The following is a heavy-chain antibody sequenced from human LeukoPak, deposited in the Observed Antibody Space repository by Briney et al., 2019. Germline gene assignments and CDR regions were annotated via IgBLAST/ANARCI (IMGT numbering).Heavy chain of an antibody. CDR3: GRSKPGTYSSFDP. CDR2: IYYSGST. D-gene: IGHD1-26*01. V-gene: IGHV4-59*08. CDR1: GGSINSYE. J-gene: IGHJ5*02. Sequence: SETLSLTCTVSGGSINSYEWSWIRQPPGKGLERIGYIYYSGSTNYNPSLKSRVTISVDTSKNQFSLKLTSVTAADTAVYFCGRSKPGTYSSFDPWGQGTLVTVSS.